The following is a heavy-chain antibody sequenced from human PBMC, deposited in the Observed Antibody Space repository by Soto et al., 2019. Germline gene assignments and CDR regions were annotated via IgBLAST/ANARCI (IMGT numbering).Heavy chain of an antibody. CDR2: ISGSGGST. V-gene: IGHV3-23*01. CDR3: ARHKRGLNWFDP. CDR1: GFTFSSYA. Sequence: SLRLSCAASGFTFSSYAMSWVRQAPGKGLEWVSAISGSGGSTYYADSVKGRFTISRDNSKNTLYLQMNSLRAEDTAVYYCARHKRGLNWFDPWGQGTLVTVSS. J-gene: IGHJ5*02.